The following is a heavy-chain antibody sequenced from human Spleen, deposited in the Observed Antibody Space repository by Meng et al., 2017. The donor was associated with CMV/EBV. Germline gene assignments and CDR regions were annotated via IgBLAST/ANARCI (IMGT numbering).Heavy chain of an antibody. J-gene: IGHJ3*02. D-gene: IGHD4-23*01. CDR3: ARGPTTVISLGTFEI. CDR2: IFHSGGT. Sequence: GDSVTTGSYYWSWIRQPPGKELEWIGYIFHSGGTNFSPSLKSRITMSVDTSRNQFSLNLISVTAADTAVYFCARGPTTVISLGTFEIWGLGTMVTVSS. V-gene: IGHV4-61*01. CDR1: GDSVTTGSYY.